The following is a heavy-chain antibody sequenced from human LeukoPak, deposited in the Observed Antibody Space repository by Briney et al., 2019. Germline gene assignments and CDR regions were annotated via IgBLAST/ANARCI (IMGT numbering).Heavy chain of an antibody. Sequence: SETLSLTCIVSGGSISSGTYYWGWIRQPPGKGLEWIGSIYYSGSTYYNPSLKSRVTISVDTSKNQFSLKLSSVTAADTAVYYCARAAQWLLPLFDYWGQGTLVTVSS. CDR2: IYYSGST. CDR1: GGSISSGTYY. CDR3: ARAAQWLLPLFDY. J-gene: IGHJ4*02. D-gene: IGHD3-22*01. V-gene: IGHV4-39*01.